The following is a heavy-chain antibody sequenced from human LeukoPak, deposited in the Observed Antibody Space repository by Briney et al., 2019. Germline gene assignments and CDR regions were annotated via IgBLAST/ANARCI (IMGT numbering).Heavy chain of an antibody. CDR1: GFTFSSYG. J-gene: IGHJ4*02. V-gene: IGHV3-30*03. Sequence: GGSLRLSCAASGFTFSSYGMHWVRQAPGKGLEGVAVISYEGSNKYYADAVKGRFTISRDNSKNTLYLQMNSLRAEDTAVYYCGGATIKGPIDYWGQGTLVTVSS. CDR3: GGATIKGPIDY. CDR2: ISYEGSNK. D-gene: IGHD5-12*01.